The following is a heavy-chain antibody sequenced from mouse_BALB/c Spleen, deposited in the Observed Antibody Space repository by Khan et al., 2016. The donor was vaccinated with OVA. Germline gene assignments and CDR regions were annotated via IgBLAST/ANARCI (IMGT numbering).Heavy chain of an antibody. J-gene: IGHJ4*01. V-gene: IGHV5-12-2*01. CDR3: ARPSTTEYDYFMEY. D-gene: IGHD2-1*01. CDR2: ISNGGSSA. CDR1: GFTFSSYT. Sequence: EVQLVESGGDLVQTGGSLKLSCAASGFTFSSYTMSWVRQTPEKRLEWVAFISNGGSSAYYPDTVKGRFTFSRDNSKNTPYLQMSGLKSEDTAMYTCARPSTTEYDYFMEYGGQGTSVTVSS.